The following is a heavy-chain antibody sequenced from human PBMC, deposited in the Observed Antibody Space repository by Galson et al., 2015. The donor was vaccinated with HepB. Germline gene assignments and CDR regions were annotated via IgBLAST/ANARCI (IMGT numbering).Heavy chain of an antibody. Sequence: SVKVSCKASGYTFTSYAMHWVRQAPGQRLEWMGWINAGNGNTKYSQKFQGRVTITRDTSASTAYMELSSLRSEDTAVYYCARTVTFGGVIVSWYFDYWGQGTLVTVSS. J-gene: IGHJ4*02. CDR1: GYTFTSYA. CDR3: ARTVTFGGVIVSWYFDY. CDR2: INAGNGNT. D-gene: IGHD3-16*02. V-gene: IGHV1-3*01.